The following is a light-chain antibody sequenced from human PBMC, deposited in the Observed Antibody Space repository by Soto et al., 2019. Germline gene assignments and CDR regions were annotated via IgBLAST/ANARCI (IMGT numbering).Light chain of an antibody. CDR1: QSVSSN. CDR2: GAS. J-gene: IGKJ1*01. CDR3: QQYYNWPRT. V-gene: IGKV3-15*01. Sequence: EIVMTQSPVTLSVSPGERATLSCRASQSVSSNLAWYQQKPGQAPRLLIFGASTRATGIPTRFSGSGSGTEITLTISSRQSEDFTVYYWQQYYNWPRTFGQGTKVDIK.